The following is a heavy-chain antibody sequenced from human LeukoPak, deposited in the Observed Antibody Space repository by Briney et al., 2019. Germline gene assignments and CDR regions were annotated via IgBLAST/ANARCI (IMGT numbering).Heavy chain of an antibody. D-gene: IGHD3-10*01. CDR3: ARVNMVRGVIRTYYFDY. CDR2: INSDGSST. J-gene: IGHJ4*02. V-gene: IGHV3-74*01. CDR1: GFTFSSYW. Sequence: GGSLRLSCAASGFTFSSYWMHRVRQAPGKGLVWVSRINSDGSSTSYADSVKGRFTISRDNAKNTLYLQMNSLKAEDTAVYYCARVNMVRGVIRTYYFDYWGQGTLVTVSS.